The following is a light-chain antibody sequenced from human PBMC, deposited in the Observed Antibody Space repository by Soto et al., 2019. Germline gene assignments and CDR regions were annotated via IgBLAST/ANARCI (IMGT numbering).Light chain of an antibody. CDR3: AAWDDSQNGRFG. Sequence: QSVLTQPPSASGTPGQRVTISCSGSSSNIGSNTVNWYLQLPGTAPKLLIYSHNQRPSGVPDRFSGSKSGTSASLAISGLQSEDEADYYCAAWDDSQNGRFGFGTGTKVTVL. V-gene: IGLV1-44*01. J-gene: IGLJ1*01. CDR1: SSNIGSNT. CDR2: SHN.